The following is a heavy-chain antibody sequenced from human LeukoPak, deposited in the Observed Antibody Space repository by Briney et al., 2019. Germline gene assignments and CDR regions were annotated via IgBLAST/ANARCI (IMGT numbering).Heavy chain of an antibody. CDR3: ASIAVASDAFDI. V-gene: IGHV1-69*13. CDR1: GGTFSSYA. Sequence: VASVTVSCKASGGTFSSYAISWVRQAPGQGLGWMGGIIPIFGTANYAQKFQGRVTITADESTSTAYMELSSLRSEDTAVYYCASIAVASDAFDIWGQGTMVTVSS. D-gene: IGHD6-19*01. J-gene: IGHJ3*02. CDR2: IIPIFGTA.